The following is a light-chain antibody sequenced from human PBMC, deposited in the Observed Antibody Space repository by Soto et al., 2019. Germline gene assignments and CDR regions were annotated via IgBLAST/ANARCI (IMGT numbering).Light chain of an antibody. CDR2: DAS. CDR3: QQYSDFLIS. CDR1: QSISRS. J-gene: IGKJ3*01. V-gene: IGKV1-5*01. Sequence: DIQMTQSPSTLSASVGDRVTITCRARQSISRSLAWYQQKPGKAPNLLIYDASSLEGGVPSRFSGSGFGTEFTLTITNLQPADFATYCCQQYSDFLISFGPGTTVDFK.